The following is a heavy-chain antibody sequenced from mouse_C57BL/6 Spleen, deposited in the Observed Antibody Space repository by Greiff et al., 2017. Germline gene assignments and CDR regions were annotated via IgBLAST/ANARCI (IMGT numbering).Heavy chain of an antibody. D-gene: IGHD2-1*01. CDR1: GYTFTSYW. J-gene: IGHJ4*01. Sequence: QVQLQQSGAELVKPGASVKLSCKASGYTFTSYWMHWVKQRPGKGLEWIGMIHPNSGSTNDNEKFKSKATLTVDKSSSTAYMQLSSLTSEDSAVYYCARFYYGNYVRAMDYWGQGTSVTVSS. CDR3: ARFYYGNYVRAMDY. CDR2: IHPNSGST. V-gene: IGHV1-64*01.